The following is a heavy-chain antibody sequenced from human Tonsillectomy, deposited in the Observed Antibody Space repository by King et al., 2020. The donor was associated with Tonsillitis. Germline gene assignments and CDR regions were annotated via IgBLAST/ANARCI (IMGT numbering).Heavy chain of an antibody. V-gene: IGHV3-9*01. CDR2: ISWNSGYI. J-gene: IGHJ4*02. D-gene: IGHD6-13*01. CDR1: GFTFDDYA. Sequence: VQLVESGGGLVQPGRSLRLSCAASGFTFDDYAMHWVRQAPGKGLEWVSGISWNSGYIGYADSVKGRFTISRDNAKNSLYLQMNSLRAEDTALYYCAKDMEATGIAAAGGFDYWGQGTLVTVSS. CDR3: AKDMEATGIAAAGGFDY.